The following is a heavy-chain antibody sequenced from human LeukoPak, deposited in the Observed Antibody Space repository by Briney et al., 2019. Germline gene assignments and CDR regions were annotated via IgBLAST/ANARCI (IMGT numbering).Heavy chain of an antibody. D-gene: IGHD3-22*01. CDR1: GFTFSSYD. CDR2: IWYGGRNK. J-gene: IGHJ4*02. CDR3: ARDLESPSSDYNDSSGAFYY. V-gene: IGHV3-33*01. Sequence: GGSLTLSCAAYGFTFSSYDMQWVRQAPGKGREWVADIWYGGRNKYYADSVKDRFTISSDNSKNTLYLQMNSLSAVDTAVHYCARDLESPSSDYNDSSGAFYYLGQGTPVTVSS.